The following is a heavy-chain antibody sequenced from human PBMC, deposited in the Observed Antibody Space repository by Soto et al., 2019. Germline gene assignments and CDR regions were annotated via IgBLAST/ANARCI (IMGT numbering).Heavy chain of an antibody. Sequence: EVQLVESGGGLVQPGRSLRLSCAASGFNFVDYAMHWVRQAPGKNMEWVSGISWEGGSVGYADSVKGRFTISRDNDKNSLYLEMNDVRSEDTALYYCAKDHDEDFGFDLDYMNYWGQGTLVTVSS. CDR3: AKDHDEDFGFDLDYMNY. V-gene: IGHV3-9*01. CDR2: ISWEGGSV. J-gene: IGHJ4*02. D-gene: IGHD5-12*01. CDR1: GFNFVDYA.